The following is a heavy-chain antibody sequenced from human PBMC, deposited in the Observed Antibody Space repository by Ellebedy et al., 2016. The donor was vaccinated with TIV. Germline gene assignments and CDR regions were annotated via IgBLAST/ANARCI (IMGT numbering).Heavy chain of an antibody. CDR3: ARMFCNSGSCYSRALYYFDF. V-gene: IGHV4-30-4*08. CDR1: GYYISSGGYY. D-gene: IGHD2-15*01. CDR2: IYHSGST. J-gene: IGHJ4*02. Sequence: GYYISSGGYYWSWIRQLPGKGLEWIGYIYHSGSTYYNPSLKSRVTISVYTSKNQFSLKLSSVTAADTAVYYCARMFCNSGSCYSRALYYFDFWGPGTLVTVSS.